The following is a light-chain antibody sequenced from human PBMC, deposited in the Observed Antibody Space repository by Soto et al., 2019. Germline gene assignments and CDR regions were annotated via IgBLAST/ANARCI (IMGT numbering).Light chain of an antibody. CDR2: KAS. V-gene: IGKV1-5*03. CDR1: QSISSW. J-gene: IGKJ1*01. CDR3: QQYDSYSRT. Sequence: DIQMTQSPSTLSASVGDRVTITCRASQSISSWLAWYQQKPGKAPKLLIYKASNLESGVPSRFSGSGSGTDFTLTVSSLQPDDFATYYCQQYDSYSRTFGQGTTVDIK.